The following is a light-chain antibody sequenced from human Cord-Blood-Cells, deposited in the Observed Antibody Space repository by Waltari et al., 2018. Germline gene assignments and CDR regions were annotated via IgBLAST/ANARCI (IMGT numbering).Light chain of an antibody. CDR2: WAS. Sequence: DIVMTQSPDPLAVSLGERATINSTSSQSVLYSSNNKYYLAWYQQNPGQPPKLLIYWASTRESGVPDRFSGSGSGTDFTLTISSLQAEDVAVYYCQQYYSTPHTFGQGTKLEIK. CDR1: QSVLYSSNNKYY. V-gene: IGKV4-1*01. CDR3: QQYYSTPHT. J-gene: IGKJ2*01.